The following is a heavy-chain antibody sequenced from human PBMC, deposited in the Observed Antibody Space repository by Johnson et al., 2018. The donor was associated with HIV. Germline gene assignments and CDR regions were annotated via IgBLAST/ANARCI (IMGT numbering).Heavy chain of an antibody. CDR3: AKERLDLGMLDAFAI. V-gene: IGHV3-33*06. D-gene: IGHD7-27*01. J-gene: IGHJ3*02. Sequence: QVKLVESGGGVVQPGRSLRLSCAASGFTFSSYGMHWVRQAPGKGLEWVAVIWYDGSNKYYADSVKGRFTISRDNSKNTLYLQMNSLRAEDTAVYYCAKERLDLGMLDAFAIWGQGTMVTVSS. CDR1: GFTFSSYG. CDR2: IWYDGSNK.